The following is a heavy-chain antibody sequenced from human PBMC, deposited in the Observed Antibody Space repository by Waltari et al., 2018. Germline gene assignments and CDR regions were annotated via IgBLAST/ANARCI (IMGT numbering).Heavy chain of an antibody. Sequence: EVQLVESGGGLVKPGGSLRLSCAASGFTFSSYSMNWFRQAPGKGLEWVSSISSSSSYIYYADSVKGRFTISRDNAKNSLYLQMNSLRAEDTAVYYCARDPTSGYDENYFDYWGQGTLVTVSS. CDR1: GFTFSSYS. J-gene: IGHJ4*02. CDR2: ISSSSSYI. CDR3: ARDPTSGYDENYFDY. D-gene: IGHD5-12*01. V-gene: IGHV3-21*01.